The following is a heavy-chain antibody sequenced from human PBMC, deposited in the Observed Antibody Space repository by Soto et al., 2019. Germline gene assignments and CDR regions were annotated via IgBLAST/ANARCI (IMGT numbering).Heavy chain of an antibody. CDR1: GYSFTNYG. D-gene: IGHD1-26*01. CDR3: ARDRGVAPLFSCYTHYYDLQDV. V-gene: IGHV1-18*01. Sequence: ASVKVSCKASGYSFTNYGITWVRQAPGQGFEWMGWISAYNGDTNYAQKLQGRVTMTTDASTSTAYLELRSLRSDDTAVYYCARDRGVAPLFSCYTHYYDLQDVCGRGTTVTVS. J-gene: IGHJ6*02. CDR2: ISAYNGDT.